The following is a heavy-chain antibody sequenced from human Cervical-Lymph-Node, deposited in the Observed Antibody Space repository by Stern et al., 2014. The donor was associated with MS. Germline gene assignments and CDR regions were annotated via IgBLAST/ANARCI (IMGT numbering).Heavy chain of an antibody. CDR1: GYTFTAFF. J-gene: IGHJ4*02. CDR2: LNLNSDDQ. Sequence: QLVQSGTKMQKPGASVKVSCKASGYTFTAFFIHWVRQVPGQGLEWMGRLNLNSDDQTYAQKFQDQVTLTSDTSIGTAYLELSRLTSADTAVYYCAREATRIVVGIDYWGQGTQVTVSS. V-gene: IGHV1-2*06. D-gene: IGHD3-22*01. CDR3: AREATRIVVGIDY.